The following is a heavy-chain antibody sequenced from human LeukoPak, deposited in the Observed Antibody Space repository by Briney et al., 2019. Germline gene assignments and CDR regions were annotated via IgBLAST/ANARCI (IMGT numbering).Heavy chain of an antibody. CDR3: ARRSGGSYWYFDL. CDR2: IDYSGNT. V-gene: IGHV4-39*07. D-gene: IGHD3-10*01. Sequence: SETLSLTCTVSGDASSRSRYYWGWIRQSPGKGLEWIGSIDYSGNTDYNPSLKSRVSLSVDTSKKQFSLKLSSVTAADTAVYYCARRSGGSYWYFDLWGRGTLVTVSS. J-gene: IGHJ2*01. CDR1: GDASSRSRYY.